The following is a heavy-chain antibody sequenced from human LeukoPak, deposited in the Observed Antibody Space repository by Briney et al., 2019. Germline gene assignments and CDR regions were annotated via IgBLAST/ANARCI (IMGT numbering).Heavy chain of an antibody. CDR3: TTDTQGGSYYIYYYYGMDV. V-gene: IGHV3-15*01. Sequence: PGGSLRLSCAASGFTFTNAWMNWVRQAPGKGLEWVGRIKSKTDGGTTDYAAPVKGRFTISRDDSKNTLYLQMNSLKTEDTAVYYCTTDTQGGSYYIYYYYGMDVWGQGTTVTVSS. CDR2: IKSKTDGGTT. J-gene: IGHJ6*02. D-gene: IGHD1-26*01. CDR1: GFTFTNAW.